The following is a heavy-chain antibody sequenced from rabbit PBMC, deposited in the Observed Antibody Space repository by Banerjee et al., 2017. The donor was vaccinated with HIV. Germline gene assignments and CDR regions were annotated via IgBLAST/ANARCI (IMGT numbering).Heavy chain of an antibody. Sequence: QEQLEESGGDLVKPEGSLTLTCTASGFSFNNKYVMCWVRQAPGKGLELIACIYSSNGDKWYASWVNGRFTISRSTSLNTVDLKMTSLTVADTATYFCGRDRDGDAGYGSLALWGQGTLVTVS. J-gene: IGHJ4*01. CDR1: GFSFNNKYV. V-gene: IGHV1S43*01. CDR3: GRDRDGDAGYGSLAL. D-gene: IGHD6-1*01. CDR2: IYSSNGDK.